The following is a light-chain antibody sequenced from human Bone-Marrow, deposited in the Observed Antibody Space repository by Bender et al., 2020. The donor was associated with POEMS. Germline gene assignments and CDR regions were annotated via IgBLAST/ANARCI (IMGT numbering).Light chain of an antibody. Sequence: SYELSQPPSVSVSPGQTASIPCSGDNLGKKYTSWYQQKPGQSPLMIIYQDTKRPSGVPERFSGSTSGNTATLTISGTQAMDDADYFCQAWASGAVVFGGGTKLTVL. CDR3: QAWASGAVV. CDR1: NLGKKY. J-gene: IGLJ2*01. CDR2: QDT. V-gene: IGLV3-1*01.